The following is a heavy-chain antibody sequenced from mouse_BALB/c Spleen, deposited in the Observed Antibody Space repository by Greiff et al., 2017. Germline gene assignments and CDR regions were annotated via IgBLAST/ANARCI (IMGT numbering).Heavy chain of an antibody. CDR3: TRPNDGYYAMDY. J-gene: IGHJ4*01. V-gene: IGHV6-6*02. Sequence: DVMLVESGGGLVQPGGSMKLSCVASGFTFSNYWMNWVRQSPEKGLEWVAEIRLKSNNYATHYAESVKGRFTISRDDSKSSVYLQMNNLRAEDTGIYYCTRPNDGYYAMDYWGQGTSVTVSS. CDR1: GFTFSNYW. CDR2: IRLKSNNYAT. D-gene: IGHD2-3*01.